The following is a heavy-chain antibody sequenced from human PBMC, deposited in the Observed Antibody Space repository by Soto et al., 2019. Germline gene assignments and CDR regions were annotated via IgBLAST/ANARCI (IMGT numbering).Heavy chain of an antibody. Sequence: EVQLVESGGGLVQPGGSLKLSCAASGFIFSGSGIHWVRQASGKGLEWVGHIRTKANNYATVYTGSVKGRFTISRDDSKNTAYLQMNSLKTEDTALYYCATYSGYDSYYFDSWGQGTLVTVSS. CDR3: ATYSGYDSYYFDS. D-gene: IGHD5-12*01. V-gene: IGHV3-73*01. CDR1: GFIFSGSG. CDR2: IRTKANNYAT. J-gene: IGHJ4*02.